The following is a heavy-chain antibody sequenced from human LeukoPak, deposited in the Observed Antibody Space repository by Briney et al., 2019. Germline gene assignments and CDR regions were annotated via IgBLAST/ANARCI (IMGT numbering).Heavy chain of an antibody. CDR3: ARSGQRYYYGSGSYYYFDY. V-gene: IGHV1-8*01. Sequence: ASVKVSCTASGYTFTSYDINWVRQAPGQGLEWMGWMNPNSGNTGYAQKFQGRVTMTRNTSISTAYMELSSLRSEDTAVYYCARSGQRYYYGSGSYYYFDYWGQGTLVTVSS. CDR1: GYTFTSYD. CDR2: MNPNSGNT. D-gene: IGHD3-10*01. J-gene: IGHJ4*02.